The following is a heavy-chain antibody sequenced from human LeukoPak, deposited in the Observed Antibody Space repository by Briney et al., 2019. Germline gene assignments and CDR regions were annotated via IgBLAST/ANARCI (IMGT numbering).Heavy chain of an antibody. J-gene: IGHJ6*02. Sequence: TGGSLRLSCAASGFPFGSYWMHWVRQVPGKGLLWVSRINSDGSATIYADSVRGRFTISRDNAKNTLYLQMSGLRVEDTAVYHCASDSPYYGMDVWGQGTTVTVSS. CDR2: INSDGSAT. V-gene: IGHV3-74*01. CDR3: ASDSPYYGMDV. CDR1: GFPFGSYW.